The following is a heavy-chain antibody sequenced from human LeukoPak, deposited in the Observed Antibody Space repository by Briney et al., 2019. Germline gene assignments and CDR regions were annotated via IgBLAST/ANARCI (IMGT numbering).Heavy chain of an antibody. D-gene: IGHD5-12*01. V-gene: IGHV3-7*01. CDR1: GFTFSSYW. CDR3: ARDLTAASISYYFDS. CDR2: IKQDGSEK. Sequence: HSGGSLRLSCAASGFTFSSYWMSWVRQAPGKGLEWVANIKQDGSEKYYVDSVKGRFTISRDNAKNSLYLQMNSLRAEDTAVYYCARDLTAASISYYFDSWGQGTLVTVSS. J-gene: IGHJ4*02.